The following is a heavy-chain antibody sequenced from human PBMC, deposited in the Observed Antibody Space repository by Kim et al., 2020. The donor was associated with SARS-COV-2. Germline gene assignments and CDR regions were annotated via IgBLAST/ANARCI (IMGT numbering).Heavy chain of an antibody. CDR1: GFTFDIHG. Sequence: GGSLRLSCAVSGFTFDIHGMTWVRQPPGNGLEWVSGISASGTTTYYADSVKGRFTISRDNSKNMLYLQIHNLRVEDTAVYYCARDPETDFGGVTLLSYYDYWGQGVLVTVSS. D-gene: IGHD3-16*01. V-gene: IGHV3-23*01. CDR3: ARDPETDFGGVTLLSYYDY. CDR2: ISASGTTT. J-gene: IGHJ4*02.